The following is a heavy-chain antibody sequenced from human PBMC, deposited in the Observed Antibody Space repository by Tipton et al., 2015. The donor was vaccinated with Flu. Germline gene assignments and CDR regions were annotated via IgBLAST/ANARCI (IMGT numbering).Heavy chain of an antibody. J-gene: IGHJ4*02. V-gene: IGHV4-38-2*02. CDR1: GYSISSGYY. CDR2: IFHGGST. CDR3: ATYYYGCGTQSAFDY. Sequence: TLSLTCTVSGYSISSGYYWGWIRKPPGKGLEWIGSIFHGGSTYYNPSLKSRVTISVDTSKNQFSLKLSSVTAADTAGYYCATYYYGCGTQSAFDYWGQGTLVTVSS. D-gene: IGHD3-10*01.